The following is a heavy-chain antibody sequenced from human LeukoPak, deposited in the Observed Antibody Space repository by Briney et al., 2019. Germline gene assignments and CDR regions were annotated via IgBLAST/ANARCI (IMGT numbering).Heavy chain of an antibody. Sequence: GGSLRLSCVASGFTFSSYSINWVRQVPGKGLEWVSYISSSSTTIYYADSVKGRFAISRDNAENSLYLQMNSLRAEDTAVYYCARSFYYDTLTGYYFFDYWGQGTLVTVSS. CDR3: ARSFYYDTLTGYYFFDY. D-gene: IGHD3-9*01. CDR2: ISSSSTTI. CDR1: GFTFSSYS. J-gene: IGHJ4*02. V-gene: IGHV3-48*04.